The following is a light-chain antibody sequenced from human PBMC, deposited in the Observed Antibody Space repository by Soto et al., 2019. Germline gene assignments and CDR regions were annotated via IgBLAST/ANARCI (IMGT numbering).Light chain of an antibody. V-gene: IGKV3-15*01. Sequence: VMTQSPTTLSVSPGERATLSYRASHSVGSNLAWYQQNLGQAPRLLIYGASTRATGVPARFSGSGSATQFTLTISSLQSEDFGFYYCQQYKQWPVAFGGGTKVEIK. J-gene: IGKJ4*01. CDR3: QQYKQWPVA. CDR2: GAS. CDR1: HSVGSN.